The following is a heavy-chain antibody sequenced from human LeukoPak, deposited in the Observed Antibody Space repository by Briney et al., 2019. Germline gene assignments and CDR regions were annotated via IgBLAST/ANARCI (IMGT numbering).Heavy chain of an antibody. CDR2: IYHSGST. J-gene: IGHJ4*02. CDR1: GASISSNDW. V-gene: IGHV4-4*02. CDR3: ARVKLRGGFDS. D-gene: IGHD3-10*01. Sequence: SGTLSLTCAVSGASISSNDWWTWVRQPPGKGLECIGDIYHSGSTHYNPPLRSRVTISVDKSKNQFSLKLTSVTAADTAVYFCARVKLRGGFDSWGQGTLVTVSS.